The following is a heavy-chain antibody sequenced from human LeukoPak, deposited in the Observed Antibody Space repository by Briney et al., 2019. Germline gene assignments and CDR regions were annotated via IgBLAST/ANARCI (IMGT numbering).Heavy chain of an antibody. Sequence: GESLKISCKGSGYIFTNYWITWVRQMPGKGLEWMGIIYPGDSQTRYSPSFQGQVTISADKSISTAYLQWSSLKASDTAMYYCARLPGYSGYDPFDYWGQGTLVTVSS. CDR3: ARLPGYSGYDPFDY. CDR2: IYPGDSQT. V-gene: IGHV5-51*01. J-gene: IGHJ4*02. CDR1: GYIFTNYW. D-gene: IGHD5-12*01.